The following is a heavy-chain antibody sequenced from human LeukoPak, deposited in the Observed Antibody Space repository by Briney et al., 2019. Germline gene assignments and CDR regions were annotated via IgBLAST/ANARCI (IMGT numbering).Heavy chain of an antibody. CDR3: ASITVTTGYYYMDV. CDR2: INPSGGST. D-gene: IGHD4-11*01. V-gene: IGHV1-46*03. CDR1: GYTFTSYY. Sequence: ASVKVSCKASGYTFTSYYMHWVRQAPGQGLEWMGIINPSGGSTSYAQKFKGRVTITRDTSTSTVYMELSSLRAEDTAVYYCASITVTTGYYYMDVWGKGTTVTVSS. J-gene: IGHJ6*03.